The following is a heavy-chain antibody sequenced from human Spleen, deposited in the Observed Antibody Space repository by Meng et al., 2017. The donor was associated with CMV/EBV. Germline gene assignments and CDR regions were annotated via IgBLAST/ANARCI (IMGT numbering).Heavy chain of an antibody. CDR1: GGSISSYY. CDR2: IYTSGST. Sequence: QGQWQEAGPGLVKHSETLPLTCTVSGGSISSYYWGWIRQPAGKGLEWIGRIYTSGSTNYNPSLKSRVTMSVDTSKNQFSLKLSSVTAADTAVYYCARDLPYENYYGSGSYPDYWGQGTLVTVSS. CDR3: ARDLPYENYYGSGSYPDY. V-gene: IGHV4-4*07. D-gene: IGHD3-10*01. J-gene: IGHJ4*02.